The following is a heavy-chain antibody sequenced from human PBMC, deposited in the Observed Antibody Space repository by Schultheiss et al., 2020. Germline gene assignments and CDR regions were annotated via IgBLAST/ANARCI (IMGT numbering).Heavy chain of an antibody. CDR1: GFTFSSYG. V-gene: IGHV3-33*01. CDR2: IWYDGSNK. Sequence: GGSLRLSCAASGFTFSSYGMHWVRQAPGKGLEWVAVIWYDGSNKYYADSVKGRFTISRDNSKNTLYLQINSLRAEDTAVYYCARDGKGITIFGVVIRNWFDPWGQGTLVTVSS. CDR3: ARDGKGITIFGVVIRNWFDP. D-gene: IGHD3-3*01. J-gene: IGHJ5*02.